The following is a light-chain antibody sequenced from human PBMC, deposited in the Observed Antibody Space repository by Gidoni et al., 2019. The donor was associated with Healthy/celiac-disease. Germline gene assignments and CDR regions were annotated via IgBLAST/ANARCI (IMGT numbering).Light chain of an antibody. J-gene: IGKJ2*01. CDR1: QSVSSSY. V-gene: IGKV3-20*01. CDR3: QQYGSSPPYT. CDR2: GAS. Sequence: IVLTQSPGTLSLSPGERATLSCRASQSVSSSYLLWYQQKPGQAPRLLIYGASSRATGSPDRFSGSGSGTDFTLTINRLEPEDFAVYYCQQYGSSPPYTFGPXTKLEI.